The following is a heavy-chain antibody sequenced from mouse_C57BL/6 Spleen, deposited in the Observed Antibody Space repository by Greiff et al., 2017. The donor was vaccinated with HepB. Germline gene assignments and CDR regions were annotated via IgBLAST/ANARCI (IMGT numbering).Heavy chain of an antibody. D-gene: IGHD1-1*01. J-gene: IGHJ2*01. V-gene: IGHV14-3*01. Sequence: VQLKQSVAELVRPGASVKLSCTASGFNIKNTYMHWVKQRPEQGLEWIGRIDPANGNTKYAPKFQGKATITADTSSNTAYLQLSSLTSEDTAIYYCARGYRGYGSTSYFDYWGQGTTLTVSS. CDR2: IDPANGNT. CDR1: GFNIKNTY. CDR3: ARGYRGYGSTSYFDY.